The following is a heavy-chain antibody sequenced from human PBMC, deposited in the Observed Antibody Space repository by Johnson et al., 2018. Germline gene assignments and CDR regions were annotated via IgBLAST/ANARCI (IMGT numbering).Heavy chain of an antibody. V-gene: IGHV3-33*01. CDR3: ARARSWGIQLYYYYYGMDV. D-gene: IGHD5-18*01. CDR2: IWYDGSNK. CDR1: GFTFSSYG. J-gene: IGHJ6*02. Sequence: QVQLVQSGGGVVQPGRSLRLSCAASGFTFSSYGMHWVRQAPGKGLEWVAVIWYDGSNKYYADSVKGRFTISRDNSKNKLYLQMNSRGAEDTAVYYCARARSWGIQLYYYYYGMDVWGQGTTVTVSS.